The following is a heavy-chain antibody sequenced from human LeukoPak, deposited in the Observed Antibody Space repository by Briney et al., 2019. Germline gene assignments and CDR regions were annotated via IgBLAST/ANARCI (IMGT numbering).Heavy chain of an antibody. Sequence: GASVKVSCKASGYTFTSYGISWVRQAPGQGIEWMGWISAYNGNTNYAQKLQGRVTMTTDTSTSTAYMELRSLRSDDTAVYYCARGSYVEMVPYYYYGMDVWGQGTTVTVSS. J-gene: IGHJ6*02. D-gene: IGHD5-24*01. CDR2: ISAYNGNT. CDR1: GYTFTSYG. V-gene: IGHV1-18*01. CDR3: ARGSYVEMVPYYYYGMDV.